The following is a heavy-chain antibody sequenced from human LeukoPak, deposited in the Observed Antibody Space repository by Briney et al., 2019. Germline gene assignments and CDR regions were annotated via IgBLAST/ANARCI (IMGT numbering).Heavy chain of an antibody. CDR3: ARCSSSWDFDY. D-gene: IGHD6-13*01. CDR2: ISSSSSYT. Sequence: VGSLRLSCAASGFTFSDYYMSWIRQAPGKGLEWVSYISSSSSYTNYADSVKGRSTISRDNAKNSLYLQMNSLRAEYTAVYYCARCSSSWDFDYCGQGTLATVSS. J-gene: IGHJ4*02. CDR1: GFTFSDYY. V-gene: IGHV3-11*03.